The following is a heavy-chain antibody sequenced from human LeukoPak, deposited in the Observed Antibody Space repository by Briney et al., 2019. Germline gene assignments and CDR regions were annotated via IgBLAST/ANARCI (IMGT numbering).Heavy chain of an antibody. CDR1: GGSITSSNW. V-gene: IGHV4-4*03. CDR3: ATAGQWLASRPHDS. CDR2: IYHTGNT. D-gene: IGHD6-19*01. J-gene: IGHJ4*02. Sequence: PGTLSLTCAVSGGSITSSNWWNWVRQSPGKGLEWIGEIYHTGNTNYNPSLTSRLTISVDKSKNQFSLMLNSVTAADTAVYYCATAGQWLASRPHDSWGQGTLVTVSS.